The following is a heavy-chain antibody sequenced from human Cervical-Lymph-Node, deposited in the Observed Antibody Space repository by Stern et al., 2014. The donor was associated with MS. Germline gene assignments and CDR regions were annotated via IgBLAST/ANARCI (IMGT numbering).Heavy chain of an antibody. CDR2: VHYSGST. J-gene: IGHJ6*02. Sequence: QVQLQESGPGLVKPSQTLSLTCTVSGGSFSSDAHYWNWIRQRPGEGLEWIGYVHYSGSTYSNPSLKSRIPMSVDTSKSQFSLKLSSVTAADTAVFYCARGTYYDSVWGSYRPFALDVWGQGTTVTVSS. CDR3: ARGTYYDSVWGSYRPFALDV. V-gene: IGHV4-31*03. CDR1: GGSFSSDAHY. D-gene: IGHD3-16*02.